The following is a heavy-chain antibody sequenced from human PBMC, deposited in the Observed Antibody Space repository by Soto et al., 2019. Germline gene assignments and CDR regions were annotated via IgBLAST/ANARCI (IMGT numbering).Heavy chain of an antibody. CDR1: GGSFSGYY. CDR3: ASPFPRPSSGWEDYYYYYGMDV. CDR2: INHSGST. J-gene: IGHJ6*02. D-gene: IGHD6-19*01. Sequence: SETLSLTCAVYGGSFSGYYWSWIRQPPGKGLEWIGEINHSGSTNYNPSLKSRVTISVDTSKNQFSLKLGSVTAADTAVYYCASPFPRPSSGWEDYYYYYGMDVWGQGTTVTVSS. V-gene: IGHV4-34*01.